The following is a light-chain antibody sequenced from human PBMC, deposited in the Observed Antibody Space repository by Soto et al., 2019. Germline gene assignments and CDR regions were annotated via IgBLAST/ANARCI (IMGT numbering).Light chain of an antibody. J-gene: IGLJ3*02. Sequence: QSALTQPPSASGSPGQSVTISCTGTSSDVGGYNYVSWYQQYPGRAPKLMIYEVTKRPSGVPDRFSGSKSGNTASLTVSRLQAEDEAEYYCSSYASSNNFYFVFGGGTQLTVL. CDR2: EVT. CDR1: SSDVGGYNY. CDR3: SSYASSNNFYFV. V-gene: IGLV2-8*01.